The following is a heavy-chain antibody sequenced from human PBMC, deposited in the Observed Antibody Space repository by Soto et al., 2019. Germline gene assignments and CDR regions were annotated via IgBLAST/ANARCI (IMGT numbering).Heavy chain of an antibody. D-gene: IGHD1-26*01. J-gene: IGHJ4*02. V-gene: IGHV3-30-3*01. CDR2: ISYDGSNK. CDR3: ARDQDSGSHYYRALDY. Sequence: QVQVVESGGGVVQPGRSLRLSCAASGFTFRSYAMHWVRQAPGKGLEWVSVISYDGSNKYYADSVKGRFTISRDNSKNTLYLQMNSLRPEDTAIYYCARDQDSGSHYYRALDYWGQGTLVTVSS. CDR1: GFTFRSYA.